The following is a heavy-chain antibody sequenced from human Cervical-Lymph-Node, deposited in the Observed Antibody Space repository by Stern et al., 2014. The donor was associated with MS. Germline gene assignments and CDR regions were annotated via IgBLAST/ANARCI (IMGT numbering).Heavy chain of an antibody. J-gene: IGHJ6*02. D-gene: IGHD4-17*01. Sequence: VQLVESGPGLVKPSETLSLTCTVSSGSISSSRYYWGWVRQPPGKRLEWIGNIYYRGNTDYSPSLKSRVTISVDTSKSQFSLELSSVTAADTAVYYCARVFVTTTANYFFHVMDVWGQGTTVIVSS. CDR1: SGSISSSRYY. CDR2: IYYRGNT. CDR3: ARVFVTTTANYFFHVMDV. V-gene: IGHV4-39*01.